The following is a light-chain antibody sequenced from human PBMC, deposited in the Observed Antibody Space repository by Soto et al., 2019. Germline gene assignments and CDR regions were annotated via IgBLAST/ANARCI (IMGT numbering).Light chain of an antibody. Sequence: EVVMTQSPATLSLSPGERASLTCRASQTVNSNLAWYQQKPGQAPRLLIYAASTRATGTPTRFSGSGSGTEFTLTISSLQSEDFAVYYCQQYTEWPPWTFGQGTKVDIK. CDR2: AAS. J-gene: IGKJ1*01. CDR3: QQYTEWPPWT. V-gene: IGKV3-15*01. CDR1: QTVNSN.